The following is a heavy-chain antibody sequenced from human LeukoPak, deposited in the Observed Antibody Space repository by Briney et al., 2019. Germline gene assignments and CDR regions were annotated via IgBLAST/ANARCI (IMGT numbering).Heavy chain of an antibody. CDR1: GFTFSSYG. CDR3: AKDRASVDTACDY. CDR2: ISYDGSNK. Sequence: GRSLRLSCAASGFTFSSYGMHWVRQAPGKGLEWVAVISYDGSNKYYADSVKGRFTISRDNSKNTLYLQVNSLRAEDTAVYYCAKDRASVDTACDYWGQGTLVTVSS. V-gene: IGHV3-30*18. J-gene: IGHJ4*02. D-gene: IGHD5-18*01.